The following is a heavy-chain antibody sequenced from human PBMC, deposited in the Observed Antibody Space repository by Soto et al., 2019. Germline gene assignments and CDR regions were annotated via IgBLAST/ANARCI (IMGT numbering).Heavy chain of an antibody. J-gene: IGHJ6*02. Sequence: SETLSLTCTVSGGSISSSSYYWGWIRQPPGKGLEWIGSIYYSGSTYYNPSLKSRVTISVDTSKNQFSLKLSSVTAADTAVYYCARREQQLDKSLYYYYGMDVWGQGTTVTVSS. CDR2: IYYSGST. CDR3: ARREQQLDKSLYYYYGMDV. V-gene: IGHV4-39*01. D-gene: IGHD6-13*01. CDR1: GGSISSSSYY.